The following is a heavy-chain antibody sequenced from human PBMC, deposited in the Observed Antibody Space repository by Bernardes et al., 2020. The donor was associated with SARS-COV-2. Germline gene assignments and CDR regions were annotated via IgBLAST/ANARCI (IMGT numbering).Heavy chain of an antibody. V-gene: IGHV1-18*04. CDR3: ARVGYCSSTSCYVYYYGMDF. CDR2: ISSYNGNT. J-gene: IGHJ6*02. D-gene: IGHD2-2*01. CDR1: GYTFTSYG. Sequence: ASVKVSCKASGYTFTSYGISWVRQAPGQGLEWMGWISSYNGNTNYAQKLQGRVTMTTDTSTSTAYMELRSLRSDDTAVYYCARVGYCSSTSCYVYYYGMDFWGQGTTVTVSS.